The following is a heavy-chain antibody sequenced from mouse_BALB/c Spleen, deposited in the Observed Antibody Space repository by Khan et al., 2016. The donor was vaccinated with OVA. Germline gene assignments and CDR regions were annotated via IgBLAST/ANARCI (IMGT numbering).Heavy chain of an antibody. V-gene: IGHV9-1*02. CDR2: INTYTGEP. Sequence: QIQLVQSGPELKKPGETVKISCKASGYTFTNYGMNWVKQAPGKALKWMGWINTYTGEPTYADDFKGRFAFSLETSASTAYLQINNLKNEDMATYFCTRGLNYYGSGFAYWGQGTLVTVSA. J-gene: IGHJ3*01. CDR1: GYTFTNYG. D-gene: IGHD1-1*01. CDR3: TRGLNYYGSGFAY.